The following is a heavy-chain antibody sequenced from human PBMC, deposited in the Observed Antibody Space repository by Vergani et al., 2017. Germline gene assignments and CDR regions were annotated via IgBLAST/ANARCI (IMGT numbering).Heavy chain of an antibody. CDR1: GYTFTDYY. J-gene: IGHJ6*02. CDR3: ARDFPPCYPITPNARLPCVDGLDV. D-gene: IGHD2-2*01. Sequence: QEQLVQSGAEVKKPGASVKVSCKASGYTFTDYYIHWVRQAPGQGLEWMGWINPNTGGSNSAPRFQGRVTMTRDTSISTVYMQLRLRSDDTAVYYFARDFPPCYPITPNARLPCVDGLDVWSQGTTVTVSS. V-gene: IGHV1-2*02. CDR2: INPNTGGS.